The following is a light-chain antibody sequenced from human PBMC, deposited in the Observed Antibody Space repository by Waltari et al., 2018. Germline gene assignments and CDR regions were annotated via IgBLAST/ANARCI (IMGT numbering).Light chain of an antibody. CDR2: GEN. CDR3: QSRETSGKDDVI. Sequence: SSELSQDPAVSVALGQTVRITCQGDSLRSAYASWYQQKPGQAPILVIDGENKRPSGLPDRVSASSAINTASLTSTGAQAEDEAHYYCQSRETSGKDDVICGGGTKLTVL. V-gene: IGLV3-19*01. CDR1: SLRSAY. J-gene: IGLJ2*01.